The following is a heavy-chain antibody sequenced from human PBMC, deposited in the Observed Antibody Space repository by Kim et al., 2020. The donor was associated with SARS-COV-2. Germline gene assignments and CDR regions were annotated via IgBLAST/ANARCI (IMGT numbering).Heavy chain of an antibody. CDR3: ARDEYYDSSGYPPRY. J-gene: IGHJ4*01. V-gene: IGHV3-33*05. Sequence: GGSLRLSCAASGFTFSSYGMHWVRQAPGKGLEWVAVISYDGSNKYYADSVKGRFTISRDNSKNTLYLQMNSLRAEDTAVYYCARDEYYDSSGYPPRYWG. CDR1: GFTFSSYG. D-gene: IGHD3-22*01. CDR2: ISYDGSNK.